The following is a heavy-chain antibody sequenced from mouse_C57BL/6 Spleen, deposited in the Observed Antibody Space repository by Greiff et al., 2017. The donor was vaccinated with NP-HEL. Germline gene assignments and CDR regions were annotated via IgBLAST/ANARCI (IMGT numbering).Heavy chain of an antibody. CDR1: GFTFSSYA. CDR2: ISDGGSYT. D-gene: IGHD1-1*01. V-gene: IGHV5-4*01. CDR3: ARVRYYGSSYGYFDV. Sequence: DVQLVESGGGLVKPGGSLKLSCAASGFTFSSYALSWVRQTPEKRLEWVATISDGGSYTYYPDNVKGRFTISRDNAKNNLYLQMSHLKSEDTAMYYCARVRYYGSSYGYFDVWGTGTTVTVSS. J-gene: IGHJ1*03.